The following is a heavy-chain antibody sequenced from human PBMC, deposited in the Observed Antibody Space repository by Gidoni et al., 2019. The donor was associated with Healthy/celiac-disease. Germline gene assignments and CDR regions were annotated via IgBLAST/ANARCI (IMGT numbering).Heavy chain of an antibody. V-gene: IGHV1-69*01. D-gene: IGHD5-18*01. Sequence: QEQLVQSGAEVKKPGSSVKVSCKASGGTFSSYAISWVRQAPGQGLEWMGGIIPIFGTANYAQKFQGRVTITADESTSTAYMELSSLRSEDTAVYYCAMAQTDTAMADYYYYGMDVWGQGTTVTVSS. CDR1: GGTFSSYA. J-gene: IGHJ6*02. CDR2: IIPIFGTA. CDR3: AMAQTDTAMADYYYYGMDV.